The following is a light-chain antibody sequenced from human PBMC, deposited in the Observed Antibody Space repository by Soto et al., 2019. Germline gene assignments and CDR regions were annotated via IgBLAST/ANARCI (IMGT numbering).Light chain of an antibody. CDR2: GAS. J-gene: IGKJ1*01. CDR1: QSVSSSY. Sequence: EIVLTQSPGXLSXXXXEXXXVSXRVTQSVSSSYLAWYQQKPGQAPRLLIYGASSRATGIPDRFSGSGSGTDFTLTISRLEPEDFAVYYCQQYGSSPRTFGQGTKVDI. V-gene: IGKV3-20*01. CDR3: QQYGSSPRT.